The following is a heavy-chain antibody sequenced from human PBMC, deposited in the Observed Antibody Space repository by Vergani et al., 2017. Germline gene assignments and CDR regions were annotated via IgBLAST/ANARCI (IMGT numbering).Heavy chain of an antibody. Sequence: VQLVPSGAEVRKPGAPVTVSCTASGYIFKNYYIHWLRQAPGQAFEWMGILNPTTGHTTSAQKFMGRVDMTRDPSTDTSTRTVQMTLSSLRSEDTAVYYCSRSIGYCAGATCRAYYFDHWGQGTRVTVSS. V-gene: IGHV1-46*02. D-gene: IGHD2-21*01. CDR2: LNPTTGHT. CDR3: SRSIGYCAGATCRAYYFDH. J-gene: IGHJ5*02. CDR1: GYIFKNYY.